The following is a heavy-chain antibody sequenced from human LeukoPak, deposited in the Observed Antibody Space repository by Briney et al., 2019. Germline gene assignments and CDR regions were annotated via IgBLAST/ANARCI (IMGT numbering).Heavy chain of an antibody. CDR3: AKDISHRPGDYYYYYGMDV. J-gene: IGHJ6*02. Sequence: TLRLSCEASGFTLDDYAMHWVRQLPGKGLEWVSSVNWNSGGIGYADSVKGRFTISRDNAKNSLYLQMDSLRPEDTDLYYCAKDISHRPGDYYYYYGMDVWGQGTTVTVSS. CDR1: GFTLDDYA. CDR2: VNWNSGGI. V-gene: IGHV3-9*01.